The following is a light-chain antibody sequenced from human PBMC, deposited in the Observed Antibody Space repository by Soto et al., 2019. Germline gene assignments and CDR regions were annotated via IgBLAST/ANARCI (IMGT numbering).Light chain of an antibody. Sequence: DIQMTQSPSTLSASVGDRVTITCRASQSISSWLAWYQQKPGKAPKLLIYKASILESGVPSRFSGSGSGTEFTLTISSLQPDDFATYYCQQYSSFYTFGQGTNLEIK. V-gene: IGKV1-5*03. CDR2: KAS. CDR3: QQYSSFYT. J-gene: IGKJ2*01. CDR1: QSISSW.